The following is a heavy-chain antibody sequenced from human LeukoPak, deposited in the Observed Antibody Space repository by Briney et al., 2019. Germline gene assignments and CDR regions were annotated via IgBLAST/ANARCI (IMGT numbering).Heavy chain of an antibody. CDR1: GFTVSSNY. CDR3: ARTAVLWFGEGGIDV. CDR2: IYSGGST. D-gene: IGHD3-10*01. Sequence: GGSLRLSCAASGFTVSSNYMSWVRQAPGKGLEWVSVIYSGGSTYYADSVKGRFTISRDNSKNTLYLQMNSLRAEDTAVYYCARTAVLWFGEGGIDVWGQGTTVTVSS. V-gene: IGHV3-53*01. J-gene: IGHJ6*02.